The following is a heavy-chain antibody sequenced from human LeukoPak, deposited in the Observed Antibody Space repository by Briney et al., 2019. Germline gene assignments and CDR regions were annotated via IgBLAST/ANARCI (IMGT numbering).Heavy chain of an antibody. D-gene: IGHD2-2*01. V-gene: IGHV3-21*01. Sequence: GGTLRLSCAASGFTLSSYSMNWVRQPPGKGLEWVSSISSNSSYIYYADSVKGRFTISRDNAKNSLYLQMNSLRAEDTAVYYCARDSVVVVPAAMGDYYGMDVWGKGTTVTVSS. CDR2: ISSNSSYI. J-gene: IGHJ6*04. CDR3: ARDSVVVVPAAMGDYYGMDV. CDR1: GFTLSSYS.